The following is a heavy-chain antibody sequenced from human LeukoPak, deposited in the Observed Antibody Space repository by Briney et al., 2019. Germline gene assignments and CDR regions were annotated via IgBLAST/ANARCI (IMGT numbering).Heavy chain of an antibody. V-gene: IGHV4-39*07. D-gene: IGHD1-26*01. CDR3: ARLAVGGSYLMGFDY. CDR2: INHSGST. CDR1: GASISSGSNY. J-gene: IGHJ4*02. Sequence: NSSETLSLTCSVSGASISSGSNYWGWIRQPPGKGLEWIGEINHSGSTNYNPSLKSRVTISVDTSKNQFSLKLSSVTAADTAVYYCARLAVGGSYLMGFDYWGQGTLVTVSS.